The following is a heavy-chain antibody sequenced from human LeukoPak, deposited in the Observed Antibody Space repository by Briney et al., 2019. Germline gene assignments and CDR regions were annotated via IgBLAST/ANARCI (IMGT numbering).Heavy chain of an antibody. D-gene: IGHD6-19*01. CDR1: GGSISSYY. Sequence: SETLSLTCTVSGGSISSYYWSWIRQPAGKGLEWIGRTYTSGSTNYNPSLKSRVTMSVDTSKNQFSLKLSSVTAADTAVYYCARASVAGPRNNWFDPWGQGTLVTVSS. J-gene: IGHJ5*02. V-gene: IGHV4-4*07. CDR3: ARASVAGPRNNWFDP. CDR2: TYTSGST.